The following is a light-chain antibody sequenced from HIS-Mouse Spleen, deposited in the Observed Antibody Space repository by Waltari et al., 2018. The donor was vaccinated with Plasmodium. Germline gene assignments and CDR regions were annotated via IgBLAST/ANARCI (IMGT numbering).Light chain of an antibody. CDR1: QSVSSSY. Sequence: IVLTQSPGTLSLSPGERATLSCRASQSVSSSYLAWYQQKPGQAPRLLIYGASSSATGIPDRCSGSGSGTDFTLTISRLEPEDFAVYYWQQYGSSYTFGQGTKLEIK. CDR3: QQYGSSYT. J-gene: IGKJ2*01. V-gene: IGKV3-20*01. CDR2: GAS.